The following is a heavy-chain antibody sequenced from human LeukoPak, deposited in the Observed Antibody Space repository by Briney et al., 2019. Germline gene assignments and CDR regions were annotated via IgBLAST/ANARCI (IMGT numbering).Heavy chain of an antibody. Sequence: KPSETLSLTCTVSGGSISSYYWSWIRQPPGKGLEWIGYIYYSGSTNYNPSLKGRVTISVDTSKNQFSLKLSSVTAADTAVYYCARSSDGGGSYYTFDYWGQGTLVTVSS. J-gene: IGHJ4*02. D-gene: IGHD2-15*01. CDR3: ARSSDGGGSYYTFDY. CDR2: IYYSGST. V-gene: IGHV4-59*08. CDR1: GGSISSYY.